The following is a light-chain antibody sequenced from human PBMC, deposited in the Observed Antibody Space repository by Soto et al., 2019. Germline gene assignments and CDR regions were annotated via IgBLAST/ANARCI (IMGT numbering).Light chain of an antibody. V-gene: IGLV2-14*01. CDR3: ISYITRMKTHWV. Sequence: QSVLTQPASVSGSPGQSITISCTGTSSDVGGYNRVSWYQHHPGKAPKLIISEVDNRPSGISDRFSGSRSGNTASLTISGLQAEDEADYYCISYITRMKTHWVFGGGTKLTVL. CDR2: EVD. J-gene: IGLJ3*02. CDR1: SSDVGGYNR.